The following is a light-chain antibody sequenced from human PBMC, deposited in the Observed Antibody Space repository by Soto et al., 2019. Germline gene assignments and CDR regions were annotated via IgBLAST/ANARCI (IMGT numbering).Light chain of an antibody. CDR2: GAS. V-gene: IGKV3-20*01. CDR1: QSVSSSY. J-gene: IGKJ1*01. CDR3: QQYGSSPRT. Sequence: EIVVTRSPVTLSLSPGERATPCCRASQSVSSSYLAWYQQKPGQAPSLLIYGASSRATGIPDRFSGSGSGTDFTLTISRLEPEDFAVYYCQQYGSSPRTFGQGTKVDIK.